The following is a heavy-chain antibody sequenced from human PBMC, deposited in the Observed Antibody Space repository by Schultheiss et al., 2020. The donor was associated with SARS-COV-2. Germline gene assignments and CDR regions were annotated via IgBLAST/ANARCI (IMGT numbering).Heavy chain of an antibody. J-gene: IGHJ4*02. CDR2: ISSNGGST. CDR1: GFTFSSYA. V-gene: IGHV3-23*01. Sequence: GGSLRLSCAASGFTFSSYAMSWVRQAPGKGLEWVSAISSNGGSTYYADSVKGRFTISRDNSKNTLYLQMFSLRAEDTAVYYCAKGDTTGYSYQYFDYWGQGTLVTVSS. CDR3: AKGDTTGYSYQYFDY. D-gene: IGHD3-22*01.